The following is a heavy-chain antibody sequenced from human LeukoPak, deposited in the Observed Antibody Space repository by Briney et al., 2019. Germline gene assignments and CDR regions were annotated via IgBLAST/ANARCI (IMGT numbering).Heavy chain of an antibody. Sequence: GGSLRLSCAASGFTFDDYAMHWVRQAPGKGLEWVSLISWDGGSTYYADSVKGRFTISRDNSKNSLYLQTNSLRAEDTALYYCAKGTYDYVWGSYRYPPHFDYWGQGTLVTVSS. D-gene: IGHD3-16*02. V-gene: IGHV3-43D*03. CDR1: GFTFDDYA. CDR2: ISWDGGST. J-gene: IGHJ4*02. CDR3: AKGTYDYVWGSYRYPPHFDY.